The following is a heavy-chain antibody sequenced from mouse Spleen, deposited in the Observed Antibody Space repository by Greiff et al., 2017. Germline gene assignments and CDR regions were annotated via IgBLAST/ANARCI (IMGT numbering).Heavy chain of an antibody. CDR1: GYTFTSYW. D-gene: IGHD1-1*01. CDR2: IYPGSGST. CDR3: ARSTTVVATPWYFDV. Sequence: QVQLKQPGAELVKPGASVKMSCKASGYTFTSYWITWVKQRPGQGLEWIGDIYPGSGSTNYNEKFKSKATLTVDTSSSTAYMQLSSLTSEDSAVYYCARSTTVVATPWYFDVWGAGTTVTVSS. V-gene: IGHV1-55*01. J-gene: IGHJ1*01.